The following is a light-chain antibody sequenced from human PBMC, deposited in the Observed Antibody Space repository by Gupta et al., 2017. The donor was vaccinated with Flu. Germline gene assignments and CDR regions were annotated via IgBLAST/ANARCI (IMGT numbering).Light chain of an antibody. J-gene: IGLJ1*01. V-gene: IGLV2-23*02. CDR3: CSYVGSDTFV. CDR2: DVN. Sequence: QSALTQPASVSGSPGQSITISCTGASNFASYNLVSWYQQHPGDAPKLIIYDVNKRPSGVSNRFSGSKSGNTASLTISGLQAEDEAYYYCCSYVGSDTFVFGTATKVSVL. CDR1: SNFASYNL.